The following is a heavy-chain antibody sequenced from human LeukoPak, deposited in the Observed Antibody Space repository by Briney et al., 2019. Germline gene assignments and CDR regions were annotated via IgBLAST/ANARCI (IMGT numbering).Heavy chain of an antibody. V-gene: IGHV4-30-4*08. J-gene: IGHJ5*02. CDR3: ATGRVGATFDA. CDR1: GGSFSGYY. CDR2: ISYSGDS. Sequence: PSETLSLTCGVYGGSFSGYYWYWIRQPPGKGLEWLGYISYSGDSYYNPSLKSRLTISIDTSKNQFSLKLSSVTAADTAVYYCATGRVGATFDAWGQGTQVTVSS. D-gene: IGHD1-26*01.